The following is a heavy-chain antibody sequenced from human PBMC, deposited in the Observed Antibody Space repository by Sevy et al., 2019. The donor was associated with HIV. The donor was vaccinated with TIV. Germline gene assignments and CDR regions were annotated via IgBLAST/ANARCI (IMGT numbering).Heavy chain of an antibody. CDR1: GFTFGGYM. J-gene: IGHJ4*02. CDR2: VSRNGGTP. CDR3: VKEGRDDFNPYLDF. D-gene: IGHD3-10*01. V-gene: IGHV3-23*01. Sequence: GGPLRLSCAGSGFTFGGYMMNWVRQAPGRGLEWVARVSRNGGTPEYGDSAKGRFTISRDNSKNTVCLQLKELRAEDTALYYCVKEGRDDFNPYLDFWGQGILVTVSS.